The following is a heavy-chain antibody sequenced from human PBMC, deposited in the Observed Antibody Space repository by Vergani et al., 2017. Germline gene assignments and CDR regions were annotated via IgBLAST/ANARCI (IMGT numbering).Heavy chain of an antibody. CDR2: VSFRGDT. Sequence: QVKLQESGPGLVKPSETLSLTCTVSGASVNSYYWSWIRQPPGKGLDWMGYVSFRGDTLYDPSVKGRMTISLNTSSNQFSLYLTSVTAADTAVYYCASSRIYYGAGSPDYWGQGTLVTVSS. J-gene: IGHJ4*02. V-gene: IGHV4-59*02. CDR1: GASVNSYY. CDR3: ASSRIYYGAGSPDY. D-gene: IGHD3-10*01.